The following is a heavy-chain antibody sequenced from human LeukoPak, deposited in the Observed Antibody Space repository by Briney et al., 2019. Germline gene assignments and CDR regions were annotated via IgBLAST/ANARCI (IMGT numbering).Heavy chain of an antibody. CDR2: ISYDGTNT. J-gene: IGHJ4*02. D-gene: IGHD3-3*01. Sequence: QPGRSLTLSCAASGFIFSSYAMHWVRQAPGKGLEWVAVISYDGTNTDYADSVKGRFTISRDNSKNALYLQMNSLRAEDTAVYYCARCRDYDFWSGSAVDYWGQGTLVTVSS. CDR3: ARCRDYDFWSGSAVDY. V-gene: IGHV3-30-3*01. CDR1: GFIFSSYA.